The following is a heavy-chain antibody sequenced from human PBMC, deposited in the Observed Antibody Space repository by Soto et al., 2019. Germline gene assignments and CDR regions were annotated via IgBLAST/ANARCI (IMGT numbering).Heavy chain of an antibody. J-gene: IGHJ6*03. Sequence: EVQLLESGGGLVQPGGSLRLSCAASGFTFSSYAMSWVRQAPGKGLEWVSAISGSGGSTYYADSVKGRFTISRDNSKNTLYLQMNSLRAEDTAVYYCAKDGGLLYFDWLSDNYYYYYMDVWGKGTTVTVSS. CDR1: GFTFSSYA. CDR2: ISGSGGST. V-gene: IGHV3-23*01. CDR3: AKDGGLLYFDWLSDNYYYYYMDV. D-gene: IGHD3-9*01.